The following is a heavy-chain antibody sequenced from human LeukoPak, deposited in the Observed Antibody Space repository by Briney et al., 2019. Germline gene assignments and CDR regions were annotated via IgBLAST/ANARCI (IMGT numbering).Heavy chain of an antibody. Sequence: PGGSLRLSCAASGFTFSTYWMTWVRQAPGKGLEWVANIKQDGSDKFYVDSAKGRFTISRDNAKNSLYLQMNSLRAEDTAFYYCARERHNYADYVHYYGMDVWGQGPPVIVSS. CDR1: GFTFSTYW. V-gene: IGHV3-7*04. CDR2: IKQDGSDK. D-gene: IGHD4-17*01. J-gene: IGHJ6*02. CDR3: ARERHNYADYVHYYGMDV.